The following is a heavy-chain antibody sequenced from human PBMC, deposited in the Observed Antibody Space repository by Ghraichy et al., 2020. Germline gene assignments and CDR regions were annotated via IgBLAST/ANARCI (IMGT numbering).Heavy chain of an antibody. Sequence: GGSLRLSCAASGFTFSSYAMHWVRQAPGKGLEWVAVISYDGSNKYYADSVKGRFTISRDNSKNTLYLQMNSLRAEDTAVYYCARPGGGLLEWLLTWFDPWGQGTLVTVSS. D-gene: IGHD3-3*01. V-gene: IGHV3-30-3*01. J-gene: IGHJ5*02. CDR3: ARPGGGLLEWLLTWFDP. CDR1: GFTFSSYA. CDR2: ISYDGSNK.